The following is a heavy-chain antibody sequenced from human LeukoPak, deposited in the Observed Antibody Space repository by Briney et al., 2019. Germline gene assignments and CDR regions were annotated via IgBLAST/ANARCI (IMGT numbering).Heavy chain of an antibody. CDR2: INHSGST. Sequence: PSETLSLTCDVYGGSFSGYYWSWIRQPPGKGLEWIGEINHSGSTNYNPSLKSRVTISVDTSKNQFSLKLSSVTAADTAVYYCARNPRYCSGGSCYSGAWFDPWGQGTLVTVSS. D-gene: IGHD2-15*01. CDR3: ARNPRYCSGGSCYSGAWFDP. V-gene: IGHV4-34*01. J-gene: IGHJ5*02. CDR1: GGSFSGYY.